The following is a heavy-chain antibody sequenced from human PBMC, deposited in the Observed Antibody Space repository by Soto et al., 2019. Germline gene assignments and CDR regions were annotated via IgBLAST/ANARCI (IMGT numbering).Heavy chain of an antibody. CDR3: ARVVVATQMDFDY. D-gene: IGHD1-26*01. V-gene: IGHV3-7*01. Sequence: EVQLVESGGGLVQPGESLRLSCAASGFTFSSYWMTWVRQAPGKGLEWVANIKPDGSEKYYVDSVRGRFTMSRDNAKNSLQLQMNSLRAEDTAVYYCARVVVATQMDFDYWGQVPLVTVAS. J-gene: IGHJ4*02. CDR1: GFTFSSYW. CDR2: IKPDGSEK.